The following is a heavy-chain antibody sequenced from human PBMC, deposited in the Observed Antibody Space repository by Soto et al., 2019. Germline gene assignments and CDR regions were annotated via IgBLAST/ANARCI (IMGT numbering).Heavy chain of an antibody. CDR3: ARDVFSREYCSGGSCRHYYYYYGMDV. CDR2: IYTSGST. CDR1: GGSISSYY. V-gene: IGHV4-4*07. D-gene: IGHD2-15*01. J-gene: IGHJ6*02. Sequence: PSETLSLTCTVSGGSISSYYWSWIRQPAGKGLEWIGRIYTSGSTNYNPSLKSRVTMSVDTSKNQFSLKLGSVTAADTAVYYCARDVFSREYCSGGSCRHYYYYYGMDVWGQGTTVTVSS.